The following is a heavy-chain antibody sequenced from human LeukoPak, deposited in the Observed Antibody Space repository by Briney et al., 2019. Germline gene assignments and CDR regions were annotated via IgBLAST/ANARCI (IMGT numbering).Heavy chain of an antibody. CDR2: ISWNSGSI. CDR1: GFTFDDYA. D-gene: IGHD3-22*01. J-gene: IGHJ4*02. V-gene: IGHV3-9*01. Sequence: PGGSLRLSCAASGFTFDDYAMHWVRQAPGKGLEWVSGISWNSGSIGYADSVKGRSTISRDNAKNSLYLQMNSLRAEDTALYYCAKDTGYYYDSSGYYPYWGQGTLVTVSS. CDR3: AKDTGYYYDSSGYYPY.